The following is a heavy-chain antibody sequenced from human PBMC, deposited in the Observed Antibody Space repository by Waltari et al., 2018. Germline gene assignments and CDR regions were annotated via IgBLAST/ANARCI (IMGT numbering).Heavy chain of an antibody. D-gene: IGHD6-19*01. J-gene: IGHJ5*02. V-gene: IGHV4-34*01. CDR2: INHSGST. Sequence: QVQLQQWGAGLLKPSETLSLTCAVDGGSFSGYYWSWIRQPRGKGLEWIGEINHSGSTNYHPTLKSRVTISVDTSKNQFSLKLSSVTAADTAVYYCARVAGGSGWYSWFDPWGQGTLVTVSS. CDR1: GGSFSGYY. CDR3: ARVAGGSGWYSWFDP.